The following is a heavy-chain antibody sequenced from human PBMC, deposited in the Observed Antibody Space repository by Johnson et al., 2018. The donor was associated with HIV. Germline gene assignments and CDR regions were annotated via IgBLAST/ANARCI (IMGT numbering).Heavy chain of an antibody. Sequence: VQLVESGGGVVQPGRSLRLSCAASGFTFSSYAMSWVRQAPGKGLEWVSAISGSGGSTYYADSVKGRFTISRDNSKNTLYLQMNSLRAEDTAVYYCARDTGGGEPYDIWGQGTMVTVSS. CDR1: GFTFSSYA. J-gene: IGHJ3*02. V-gene: IGHV3-23*04. CDR3: ARDTGGGEPYDI. CDR2: ISGSGGST. D-gene: IGHD2-21*01.